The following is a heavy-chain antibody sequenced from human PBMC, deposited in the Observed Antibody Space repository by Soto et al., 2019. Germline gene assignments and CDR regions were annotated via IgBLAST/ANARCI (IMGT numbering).Heavy chain of an antibody. J-gene: IGHJ4*02. D-gene: IGHD3-10*01. CDR1: GFTLSNYA. Sequence: GGSLRLSCAASGFTLSNYAMNWVRQTPGKGLEWVSSIDSYGDQTYYADSVKGRFTISRDNSKNTLYLQMNNLRVEDTAVYYCARGRQVNTMVRGVTGPDFNYWGQGTLVTVSS. CDR3: ARGRQVNTMVRGVTGPDFNY. V-gene: IGHV3-23*01. CDR2: IDSYGDQT.